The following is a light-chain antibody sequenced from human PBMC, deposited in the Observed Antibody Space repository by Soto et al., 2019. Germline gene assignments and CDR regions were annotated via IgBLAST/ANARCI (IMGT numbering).Light chain of an antibody. V-gene: IGLV1-40*01. CDR1: SSNIGATYD. J-gene: IGLJ1*01. CDR3: QSYDSSLSAHYV. CDR2: GNS. Sequence: QSVLTQPPSVSGAPGQRVTISCTGSSSNIGATYDVQWYQQLPGTAPKLLIYGNSNRPSGVPDRFSGSKSGTSASLAITGLPADDEADYDCQSYDSSLSAHYVFGTGTKLTVL.